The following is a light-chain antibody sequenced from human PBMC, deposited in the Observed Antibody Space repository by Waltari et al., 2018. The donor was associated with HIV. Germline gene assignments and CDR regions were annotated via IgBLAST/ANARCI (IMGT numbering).Light chain of an antibody. CDR1: SSTIATNT. Sequence: QSVLTQPPSASGTPGQRVTISCSVSSSTIATNTVHWYQQLPGTAPKLLIYTNKQRPSGVPARFSGSKSGTSASLAISGLQSGDDADYYCATWDDSLNGWVFGGGTRLTVL. CDR3: ATWDDSLNGWV. V-gene: IGLV1-44*01. J-gene: IGLJ3*02. CDR2: TNK.